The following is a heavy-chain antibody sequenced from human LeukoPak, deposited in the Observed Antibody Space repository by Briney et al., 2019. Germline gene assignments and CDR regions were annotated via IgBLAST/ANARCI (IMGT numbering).Heavy chain of an antibody. CDR2: ISSSSSYI. CDR1: GFTFSSYS. J-gene: IGHJ4*02. CDR3: ARAAGTGLRVDY. Sequence: GGSLRLSCAASGFTFSSYSMNWVRQAPGKGLEWVSSISSSSSYIYYADSVKGRFTISRDNAKNSLYLQMNSLRAEDTAVYYCARAAGTGLRVDYWGQGTLVTVSS. V-gene: IGHV3-21*01. D-gene: IGHD6-19*01.